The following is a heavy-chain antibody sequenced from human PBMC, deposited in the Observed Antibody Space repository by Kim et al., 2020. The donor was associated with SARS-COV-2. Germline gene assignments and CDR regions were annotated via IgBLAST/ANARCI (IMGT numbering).Heavy chain of an antibody. CDR2: IYYSGST. V-gene: IGHV4-39*07. D-gene: IGHD2-2*01. Sequence: SETLSLTCTVSGGSISSSSYYWGWIRQPPGKGLEWIGSIYYSGSTYYNPSLKSRVTISVDTSKNQFSLKLSSVTAADTAVYYCARDRYCSSTSCYANWFDPWGQGTLVTVSS. CDR3: ARDRYCSSTSCYANWFDP. CDR1: GGSISSSSYY. J-gene: IGHJ5*02.